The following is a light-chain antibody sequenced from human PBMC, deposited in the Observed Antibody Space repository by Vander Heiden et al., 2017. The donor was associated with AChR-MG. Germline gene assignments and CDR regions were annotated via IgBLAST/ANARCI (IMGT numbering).Light chain of an antibody. CDR3: QQRSNWLT. V-gene: IGKV3-11*01. CDR1: QSVSSY. J-gene: IGKJ4*01. CDR2: DAS. Sequence: ILLTQSPATLSLSPGERATLSCRASQSVSSYLAWYQQKPGQAPRILIYDASNRATGIPARFSGSGSGTDFTLTISSLEPEDFAVYYCQQRSNWLTFGGGTKVEIK.